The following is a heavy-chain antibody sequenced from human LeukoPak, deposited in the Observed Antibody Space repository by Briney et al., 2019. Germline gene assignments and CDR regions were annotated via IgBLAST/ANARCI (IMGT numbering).Heavy chain of an antibody. CDR2: ISGSGGST. V-gene: IGHV3-23*01. CDR1: GFTFSTYG. CDR3: AKGDTMVRGAYAMDY. Sequence: PGGSLRLSCAASGFTFSTYGMHWVRQAPGKGLEWVSAISGSGGSTYYADSVKGRFTISRDNSKNTLYLQMNSLRAEDTAVYYCAKGDTMVRGAYAMDYWGQGTLVTVSS. J-gene: IGHJ4*02. D-gene: IGHD3-10*01.